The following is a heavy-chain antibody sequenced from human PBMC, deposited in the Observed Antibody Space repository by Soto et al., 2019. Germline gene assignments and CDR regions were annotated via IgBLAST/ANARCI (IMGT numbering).Heavy chain of an antibody. V-gene: IGHV3-11*01. CDR2: ISSSGSII. J-gene: IGHJ6*02. Sequence: GGSLRLSCAASGFTFSGYYMSWIRQAPGKGLEWVSDISSSGSIIYYADSVKGRFTISRDNAKNSLYLQMNSLRAEDTAVYYCARVNGYYYYGMDVWGQGTTVTVSS. CDR3: ARVNGYYYYGMDV. CDR1: GFTFSGYY. D-gene: IGHD3-22*01.